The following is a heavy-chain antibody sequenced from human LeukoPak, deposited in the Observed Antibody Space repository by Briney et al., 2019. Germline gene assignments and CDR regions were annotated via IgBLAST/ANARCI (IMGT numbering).Heavy chain of an antibody. J-gene: IGHJ5*02. CDR1: GFTFSSYA. Sequence: PGGSLRLSCAASGFTFSSYAMSWVRQAPGKGLEWVSAISGSGGSTYYADSVKGRFTISRDNSKNTLYLQMNSLRAEDTAVYYCAKDPDFWSGYPSPNWFDPWGQGTLVTVSS. CDR3: AKDPDFWSGYPSPNWFDP. CDR2: ISGSGGST. V-gene: IGHV3-23*01. D-gene: IGHD3-3*01.